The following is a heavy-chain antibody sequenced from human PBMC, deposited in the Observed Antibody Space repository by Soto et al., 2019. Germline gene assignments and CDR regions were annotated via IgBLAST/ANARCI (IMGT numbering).Heavy chain of an antibody. CDR1: GYTFTGYY. CDR3: ARPCSGGRCYHDP. D-gene: IGHD2-15*01. CDR2: INPNSGGT. J-gene: IGHJ5*02. V-gene: IGHV1-2*02. Sequence: ASVKVSCKASGYTFTGYYMHWVRQAPGQGLEWMGWINPNSGGTNYAQKFQGRVTMTRDTSISTAYMELSRLRSDDTDVYYCARPCSGGRCYHDPWGQGTLFTVSS.